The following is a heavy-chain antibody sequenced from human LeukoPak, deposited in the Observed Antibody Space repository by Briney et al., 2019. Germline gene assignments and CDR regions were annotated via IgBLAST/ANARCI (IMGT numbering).Heavy chain of an antibody. CDR3: ARDSGYSYALDY. Sequence: ASVKVSCKASGYTFTAYYINWVRQAPGQGLEWMGWISAYNGNTNYAQKLQGRVTMTTDTSTSTAYMELRSLRSDDTAVYYCARDSGYSYALDYWGQGTLVTVSS. D-gene: IGHD5-18*01. V-gene: IGHV1-18*04. CDR1: GYTFTAYY. J-gene: IGHJ4*02. CDR2: ISAYNGNT.